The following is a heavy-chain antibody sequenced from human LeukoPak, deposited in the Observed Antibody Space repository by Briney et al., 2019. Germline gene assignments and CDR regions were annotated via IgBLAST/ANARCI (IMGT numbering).Heavy chain of an antibody. CDR2: IYYSGST. D-gene: IGHD1-14*01. CDR3: ARLGPEGPFDY. CDR1: GGSISSYY. Sequence: SETLSLTCTVSGGSISSYYWSCIRQPPGKGLEWIGSIYYSGSTNYNPSLKSRVTISIDTSKNQSSLKLSSVTAADTAVYYCARLGPEGPFDYWGQGTLVTVSS. J-gene: IGHJ4*02. V-gene: IGHV4-59*01.